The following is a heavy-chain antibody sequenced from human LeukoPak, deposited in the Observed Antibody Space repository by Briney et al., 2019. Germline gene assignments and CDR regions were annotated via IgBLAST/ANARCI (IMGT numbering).Heavy chain of an antibody. CDR2: IRYDGSNK. CDR1: GFTFSSYV. Sequence: GGSLRLSCAASGFTFSSYVMHWVRQAPGKGLEWVAFIRYDGSNKYYADSVKGRFTISRDNSKNTLYLQMNSLRAEDTAVYYCAKDLPPYIAVAGPNFDYWGQGTLVTVSS. V-gene: IGHV3-30*02. J-gene: IGHJ4*02. CDR3: AKDLPPYIAVAGPNFDY. D-gene: IGHD6-19*01.